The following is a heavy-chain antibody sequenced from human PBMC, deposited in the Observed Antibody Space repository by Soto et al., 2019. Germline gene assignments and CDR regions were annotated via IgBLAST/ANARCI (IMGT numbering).Heavy chain of an antibody. V-gene: IGHV3-23*01. CDR3: AKDQGTSSLWWLDY. CDR1: GFTFSSYA. D-gene: IGHD2-2*01. J-gene: IGHJ4*02. Sequence: EVQLLESGGGLVQPGGSLRLSCAASGFTFSSYAMCWVRQAPGKGLEWVSGISGSGGSTNYAYSVKGRFTISRDNSKNTLYLQMNSLRAEDTAVYYCAKDQGTSSLWWLDYWGQGTLVTVSS. CDR2: ISGSGGST.